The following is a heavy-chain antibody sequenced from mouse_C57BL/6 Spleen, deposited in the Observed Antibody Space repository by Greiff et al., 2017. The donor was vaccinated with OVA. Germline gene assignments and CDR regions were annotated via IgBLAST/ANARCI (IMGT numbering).Heavy chain of an antibody. V-gene: IGHV10-3*01. D-gene: IGHD1-1*01. Sequence: EVQGVESGGGLVQPKGSLKLSCAASGFTFNTYAMHWVRQAPGKGLEWVARIRSKSSNYATYYADSVKDRFTISRDDSQSMLYLQMNNLKTEDTAMYYCVREDYYGSSKAMDYWGQGTSVTVSS. CDR3: VREDYYGSSKAMDY. J-gene: IGHJ4*01. CDR2: IRSKSSNYAT. CDR1: GFTFNTYA.